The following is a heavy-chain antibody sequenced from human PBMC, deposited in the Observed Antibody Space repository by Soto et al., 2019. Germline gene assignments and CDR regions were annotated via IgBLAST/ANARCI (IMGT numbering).Heavy chain of an antibody. CDR3: ASLSLYIVGATYFDY. CDR2: IGGRGSNT. V-gene: IGHV3-23*01. Sequence: GGSLRLSCAASGFTFSSYAMNWVRQSSGKGLEWVSTIGGRGSNTYYADSVKGRFTISRDNSKNTLYLQMNSLRAEDTAVYYCASLSLYIVGATYFDYWGQGTLVTVSS. J-gene: IGHJ4*02. CDR1: GFTFSSYA. D-gene: IGHD1-26*01.